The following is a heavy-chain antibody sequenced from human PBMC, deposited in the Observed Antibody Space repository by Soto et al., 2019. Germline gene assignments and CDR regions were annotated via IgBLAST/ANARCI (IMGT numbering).Heavy chain of an antibody. CDR1: GFTFSSYS. CDR3: ASMGEQLVGSYYYYYGMDV. V-gene: IGHV3-21*01. D-gene: IGHD6-13*01. J-gene: IGHJ6*02. CDR2: ISSSSSDM. Sequence: LRLSCAASGFTFSSYSMNWLRQAPGKGLEWVSYISSSSSDMYYADSVKGRFTISRDNAKNSLYLQMNNLRAEDTAIYYCASMGEQLVGSYYYYYGMDVWGQGATVTVSS.